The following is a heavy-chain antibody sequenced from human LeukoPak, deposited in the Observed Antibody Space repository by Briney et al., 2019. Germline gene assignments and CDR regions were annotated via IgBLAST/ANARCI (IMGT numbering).Heavy chain of an antibody. CDR2: VSYDGRNK. CDR3: AKDRGAVIGPEAGCFFDY. CDR1: GFTFSSSG. Sequence: GGSLRLSCAASGFTFSSSGMHWVRQAPGKGLEWVAGVSYDGRNKYQADSVEGRFTISRDNSKGTLSLQMSSLRDDDTAVYYCAKDRGAVIGPEAGCFFDYWGQGTLVTVSS. D-gene: IGHD4-11*01. V-gene: IGHV3-30*18. J-gene: IGHJ4*02.